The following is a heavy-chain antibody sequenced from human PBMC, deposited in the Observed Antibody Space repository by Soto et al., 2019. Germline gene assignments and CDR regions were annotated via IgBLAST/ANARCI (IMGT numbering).Heavy chain of an antibody. J-gene: IGHJ4*02. V-gene: IGHV4-39*01. CDR2: VYYSGST. CDR3: ARHPTFSGWEYYFDY. D-gene: IGHD6-19*01. Sequence: SETLSLTCTVSGDSVSSSNYYWGWIRQPPGKGLEWIGSVYYSGSTHYNPSLKSRVTMSVDTSKNQFSLKLSSVTAADAAVYYCARHPTFSGWEYYFDYWGQGTPVTVSS. CDR1: GDSVSSSNYY.